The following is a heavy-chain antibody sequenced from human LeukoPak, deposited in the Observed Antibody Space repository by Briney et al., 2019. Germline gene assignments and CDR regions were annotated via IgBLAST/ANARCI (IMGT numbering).Heavy chain of an antibody. CDR1: GGSISSYY. CDR3: ARRPPFDWLSNDAFDI. CDR2: IYCSGST. J-gene: IGHJ3*02. D-gene: IGHD3-9*01. V-gene: IGHV4-59*01. Sequence: PSETLSLTCTVSGGSISSYYWSWIRQPPGKGLEWIGYIYCSGSTNYNPSLKSRVTISVDTSKNQFSLKLSSVTAADTAVYYCARRPPFDWLSNDAFDIWGQGTMVTVSS.